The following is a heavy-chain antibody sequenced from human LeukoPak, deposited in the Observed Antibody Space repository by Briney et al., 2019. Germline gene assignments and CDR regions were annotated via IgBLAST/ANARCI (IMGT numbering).Heavy chain of an antibody. V-gene: IGHV3-21*01. D-gene: IGHD3-10*01. CDR3: ARDRGVIEHYFDY. CDR2: ISSSSSYI. Sequence: GGSLRLSCAASGFTFSSYSMNWVRQAPGKGLEWFSSISSSSSYIYYADSVKGRFTISRDNAKNSLYLQMNSLRAEDTAVYYCARDRGVIEHYFDYWGQGTLVTVSS. J-gene: IGHJ4*02. CDR1: GFTFSSYS.